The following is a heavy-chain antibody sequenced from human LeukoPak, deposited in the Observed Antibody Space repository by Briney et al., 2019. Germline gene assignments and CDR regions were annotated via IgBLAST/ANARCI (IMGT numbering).Heavy chain of an antibody. J-gene: IGHJ6*03. V-gene: IGHV3-66*01. CDR2: IYSDGST. CDR1: GFTFSSYG. Sequence: GGTLRLSCAAYGFTFSSYGMSWVRQAPGKGLEWVSIIYSDGSTYYADSVKGRFTISRDNSKNTLYLQMNSLRAEDTAVYYRARDGPVGATDFHYYYYYYMDVWGKGTTVTISS. D-gene: IGHD1-26*01. CDR3: ARDGPVGATDFHYYYYYYMDV.